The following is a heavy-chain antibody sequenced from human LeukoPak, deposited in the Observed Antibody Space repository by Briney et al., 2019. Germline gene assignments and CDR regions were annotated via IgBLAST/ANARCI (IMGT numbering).Heavy chain of an antibody. Sequence: GGSLRLSCAASGFTVSSGYMGWVRQAPGKGLEWISVIYSGGSTYYADSVNGRFRISRDNSKNTVYLQMNILRAEDTAMYYCARVDNSGEGYFDCWGQGTLVTVSS. D-gene: IGHD2-2*03. CDR2: IYSGGST. CDR1: GFTVSSGY. V-gene: IGHV3-53*01. J-gene: IGHJ4*02. CDR3: ARVDNSGEGYFDC.